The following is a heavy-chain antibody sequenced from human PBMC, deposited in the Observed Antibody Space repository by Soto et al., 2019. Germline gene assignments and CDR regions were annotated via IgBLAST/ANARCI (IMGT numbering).Heavy chain of an antibody. CDR3: ARAHGDFDY. CDR1: GFTFSDYE. CDR2: ISNTGFTI. V-gene: IGHV3-48*03. Sequence: GGSLRLACAASGFTFSDYEMNWVRQAPGKGLEWVSYISNTGFTIYYADSVRGRFAISRDNAKNSLYLQMNSLGAGDTAVYYCARAHGDFDYWGQGTLVTVSS. J-gene: IGHJ4*02. D-gene: IGHD4-17*01.